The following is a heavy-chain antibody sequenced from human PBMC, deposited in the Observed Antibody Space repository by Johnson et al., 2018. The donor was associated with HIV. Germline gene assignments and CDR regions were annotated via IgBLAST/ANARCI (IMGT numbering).Heavy chain of an antibody. D-gene: IGHD4-23*01. CDR2: IWYDGNNK. V-gene: IGHV3-33*06. CDR1: GFTFSSYG. CDR3: AKSPVKEDGGNSGAFAI. Sequence: QVQLVESGGGVVQPGRSLRLSCAASGFTFSSYGMHWVRQAPGKGLQWVAAIWYDGNNKYYADSVKGRFTVSRDNSQNTLYLQMNSLRAEDTAMYYCAKSPVKEDGGNSGAFAIWGQGTMVTVSS. J-gene: IGHJ3*02.